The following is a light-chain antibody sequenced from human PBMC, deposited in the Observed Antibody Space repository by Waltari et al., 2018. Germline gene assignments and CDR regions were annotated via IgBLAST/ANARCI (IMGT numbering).Light chain of an antibody. Sequence: QSALTQPASVSGSPGQSITISCPGTSSDDGGYNYVSWYQQHPGKAPKLMIYDVSNRPSGVSNRFSGSKSGNTASLTISGLQAEDEADYYCSSYTSSSTPVVFGGGTKLTVL. CDR2: DVS. J-gene: IGLJ2*01. V-gene: IGLV2-14*03. CDR3: SSYTSSSTPVV. CDR1: SSDDGGYNY.